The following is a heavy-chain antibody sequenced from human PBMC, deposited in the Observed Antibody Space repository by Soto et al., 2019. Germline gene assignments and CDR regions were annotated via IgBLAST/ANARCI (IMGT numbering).Heavy chain of an antibody. CDR2: IYYSGST. CDR3: ARATVAYYYYGMDV. CDR1: GGSISSSSYY. Sequence: SETLSLTCTVSGGSISSSSYYWGWIRQPPGKGLEWIGSIYYSGSTYYNTSLKSRVTISVDTSKNQFSLKLSSVTAEDTAVYYCARATVAYYYYGMDVWGQGTTVTVS. J-gene: IGHJ6*02. V-gene: IGHV4-39*01. D-gene: IGHD4-17*01.